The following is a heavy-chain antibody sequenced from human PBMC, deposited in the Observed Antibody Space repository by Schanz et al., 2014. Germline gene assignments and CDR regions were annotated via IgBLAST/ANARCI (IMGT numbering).Heavy chain of an antibody. V-gene: IGHV3-74*01. CDR2: MSGSGSTA. D-gene: IGHD3-10*01. Sequence: EVQLVESGGGLVQPGGSLRLSCAASGFTFSTYWMHWVRQAPGKGLVWVSGMSGSGSTADYADSVKGRFTISRDNSMNTVYLQMNSLRSDDAAVYYCARAQGVIRLYYGVDVWGQGTTVTVSS. CDR1: GFTFSTYW. J-gene: IGHJ6*02. CDR3: ARAQGVIRLYYGVDV.